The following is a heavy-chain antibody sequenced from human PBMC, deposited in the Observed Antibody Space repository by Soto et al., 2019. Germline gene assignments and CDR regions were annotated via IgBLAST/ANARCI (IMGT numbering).Heavy chain of an antibody. CDR1: GGSFRSGDYS. J-gene: IGHJ3*02. D-gene: IGHD3-22*01. CDR3: ARAYDSSGYHDALDI. Sequence: SETLSLTCTVSGGSFRSGDYSWSWIRQPPGKGLEWIGYTDHSGSAYYNPSLKSRVSISVDRSKNHFSLKLSSVTAADTAVYYCARAYDSSGYHDALDIWGQGTMVTVSS. CDR2: TDHSGSA. V-gene: IGHV4-30-2*01.